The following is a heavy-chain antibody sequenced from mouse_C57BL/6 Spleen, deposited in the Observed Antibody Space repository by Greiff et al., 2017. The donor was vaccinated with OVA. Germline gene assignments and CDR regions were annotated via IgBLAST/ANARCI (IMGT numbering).Heavy chain of an antibody. Sequence: QVQLQQSGAELVRPGTSVTVSCKASGYAFTNYLIEWVKQRPGQGLEWIGVINPGSGGTNYNEKFKGKATLTADKSSSTAYMQLSSLTSEDSAVYFCASTMGTTFDYWGQGTTLTVSS. V-gene: IGHV1-54*01. J-gene: IGHJ2*01. CDR3: ASTMGTTFDY. D-gene: IGHD2-14*01. CDR1: GYAFTNYL. CDR2: INPGSGGT.